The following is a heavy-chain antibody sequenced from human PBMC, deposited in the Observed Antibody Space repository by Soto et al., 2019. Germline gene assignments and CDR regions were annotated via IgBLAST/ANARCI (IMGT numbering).Heavy chain of an antibody. D-gene: IGHD3-10*01. J-gene: IGHJ4*02. CDR3: AARNDGSGSLDY. CDR1: GGSIISTKW. V-gene: IGHV4-4*02. CDR2: IYHSGTT. Sequence: QVQLQESGPGLAKPSGTLSLTCAVSGGSIISTKWWTWVRQPPGKGLEWTGEIYHSGTTNYNPSLKRRVTISVDKSKNQFSLKLNSVTAADTAVYYCAARNDGSGSLDYWGQGTLVTVSS.